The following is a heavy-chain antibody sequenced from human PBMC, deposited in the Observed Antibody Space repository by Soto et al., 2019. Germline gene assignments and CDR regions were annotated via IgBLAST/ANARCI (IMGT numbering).Heavy chain of an antibody. J-gene: IGHJ4*02. CDR1: GGSFNRHT. CDR3: ARGWGYDSTDYYYAY. V-gene: IGHV1-69*01. D-gene: IGHD3-22*01. Sequence: QVQLVQSGAEVRKPGYSVRVSYKASGGSFNRHTIIWVGQAPGQGLEWMGGIIPIFGTANHAQKFQGRVTIIADESTSTVYMELSSLRSDDTAIYYCARGWGYDSTDYYYAYWGQGTLVIVSS. CDR2: IIPIFGTA.